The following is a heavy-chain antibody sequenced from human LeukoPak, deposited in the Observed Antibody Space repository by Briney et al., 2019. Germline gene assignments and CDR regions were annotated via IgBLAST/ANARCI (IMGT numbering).Heavy chain of an antibody. D-gene: IGHD5-18*01. V-gene: IGHV1-2*06. J-gene: IGHJ4*02. CDR1: GYIFTVYY. CDR2: INPNSGGT. Sequence: ASVKVSCKASGYIFTVYYIHWVRQAPGQGLEWMGRINPNSGGTNYAQKFQGRVAMTRDTSISTAYMELSRLRSDDTAVYYCAREYSYGFDYWSQGTPVTVSS. CDR3: AREYSYGFDY.